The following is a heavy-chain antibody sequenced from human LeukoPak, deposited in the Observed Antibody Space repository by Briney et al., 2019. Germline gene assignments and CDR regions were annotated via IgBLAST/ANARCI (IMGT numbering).Heavy chain of an antibody. D-gene: IGHD4-11*01. J-gene: IGHJ4*02. CDR2: ISSSSSYI. V-gene: IGHV3-21*01. CDR3: ARTLHGDY. Sequence: GGSLRLSCAASVFTFSSYSMNWVRQAPGKGLELVSFISSSSSYIYYADSVKGRFNISRDNARSSLFLQMNSLRAEDTAVYYCARTLHGDYWGQGTLVTVSS. CDR1: VFTFSSYS.